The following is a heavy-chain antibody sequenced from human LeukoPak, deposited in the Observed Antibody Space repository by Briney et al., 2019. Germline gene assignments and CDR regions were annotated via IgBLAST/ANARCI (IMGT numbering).Heavy chain of an antibody. CDR2: ISGSGGST. CDR3: AKDRPSGYSGGVVDY. V-gene: IGHV3-23*01. CDR1: GFTFSSYT. D-gene: IGHD5-12*01. Sequence: GGSLRLSCAASGFTFSSYTMNWVRQAPGKGLEWVSAISGSGGSTYYADSVKGRFTISRDNAKNSLYLQMNSLRAEDMALYYCAKDRPSGYSGGVVDYWGQGTLVTVSS. J-gene: IGHJ4*02.